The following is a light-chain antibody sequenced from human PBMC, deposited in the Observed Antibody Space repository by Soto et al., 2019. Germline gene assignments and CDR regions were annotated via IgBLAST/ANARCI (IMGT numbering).Light chain of an antibody. Sequence: LTQSPATQYLSPGERAPLSCRASQSIHTSLAWYQQKPGQPPRLVVYDSTLRANGVPDRFSGSGSGTDFTLTISRLEPEDFAVYYCQQYGTAPWTFGQGTKVDIK. CDR3: QQYGTAPWT. J-gene: IGKJ1*01. V-gene: IGKV3-20*01. CDR1: QSIHTS. CDR2: DST.